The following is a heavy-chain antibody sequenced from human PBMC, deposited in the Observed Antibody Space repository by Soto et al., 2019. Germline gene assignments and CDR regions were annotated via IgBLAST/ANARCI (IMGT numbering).Heavy chain of an antibody. Sequence: QVQLVQSGPEVKKPGASVKVSCKASGYIFTEYGLSWVRQAPGQGLEWLGWISTDNGDTNYAQRLRGRVSMTTDTSTSTAYMELRSLRSDDTATYYCARVTLGAWGHGTMVTVSS. CDR3: ARVTLGA. V-gene: IGHV1-18*01. CDR1: GYIFTEYG. CDR2: ISTDNGDT. J-gene: IGHJ3*01.